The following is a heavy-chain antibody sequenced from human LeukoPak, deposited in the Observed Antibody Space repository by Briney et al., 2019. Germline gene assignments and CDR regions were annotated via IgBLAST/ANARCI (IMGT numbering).Heavy chain of an antibody. CDR1: GGTFSSCA. CDR3: ARAHDSSGYYYVGYFQH. J-gene: IGHJ1*01. V-gene: IGHV1-69*05. CDR2: IIPIFGTA. Sequence: ASVKVSCKASGGTFSSCAISWVRQAPGQGLEWMGRIIPIFGTANYAQKFQGRVTITTDESTSTAYMELSSLRSEDTAVYYCARAHDSSGYYYVGYFQHWGQGTLVTVSS. D-gene: IGHD3-22*01.